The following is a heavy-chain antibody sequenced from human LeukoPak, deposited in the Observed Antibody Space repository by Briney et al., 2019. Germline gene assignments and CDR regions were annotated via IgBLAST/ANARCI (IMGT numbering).Heavy chain of an antibody. CDR1: GASITTYS. J-gene: IGHJ4*02. CDR2: IYYSGST. D-gene: IGHD4-23*01. V-gene: IGHV4-59*01. CDR3: ARGTVVTPYDY. Sequence: ASETLSLTCTVSGASITTYSWSWIRQPPGKGLEWIGYIYYSGSTNYNPSLKSRVTISVDTSKNQFSLKLSSVTAADTAVYYCARGTVVTPYDYWGQGTLVTVSS.